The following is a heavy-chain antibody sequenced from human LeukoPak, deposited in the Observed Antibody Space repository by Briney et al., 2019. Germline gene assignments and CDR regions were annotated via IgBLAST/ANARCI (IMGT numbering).Heavy chain of an antibody. V-gene: IGHV4-59*01. D-gene: IGHD5-18*01. Sequence: SETLSLTCTVSGGSISSYYWSWIRQPPGKGLEWIGYIYYSGSTNYNPSLKSRVTISVDTSKNQFSLKLSSVTAADTAVYYCARRTQLWSDPFDYWGQGTLVTVSS. J-gene: IGHJ4*02. CDR2: IYYSGST. CDR3: ARRTQLWSDPFDY. CDR1: GGSISSYY.